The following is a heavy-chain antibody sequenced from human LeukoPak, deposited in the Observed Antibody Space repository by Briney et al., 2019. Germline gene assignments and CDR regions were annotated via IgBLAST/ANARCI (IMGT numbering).Heavy chain of an antibody. J-gene: IGHJ5*02. CDR1: GYSFTSYW. Sequence: GESLKISCKGSGYSFTSYWIGWVRQMPGKGLEWMGIIYPGDSDTRYSPSFQGQVTISADKSISTAYLQWSSLKASDTAMYYCARLTVVTPSGTTGWFDPWGQGTLVTVSS. D-gene: IGHD4-23*01. CDR3: ARLTVVTPSGTTGWFDP. V-gene: IGHV5-51*01. CDR2: IYPGDSDT.